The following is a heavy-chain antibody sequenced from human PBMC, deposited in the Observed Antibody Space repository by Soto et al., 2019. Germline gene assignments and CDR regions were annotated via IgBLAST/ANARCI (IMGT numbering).Heavy chain of an antibody. V-gene: IGHV4-59*01. CDR1: GGSISSYY. J-gene: IGHJ4*02. CDR2: IYYSGST. Sequence: SETLSLTCTVSGGSISSYYWSWIRQPPGKGLEWIGYIYYSGSTNYNPSLKSRVTISVDTSKNQFSLKLSSVTAADTAVYYCARGGGWRGHQGNFGYWGQGTLVTVSS. CDR3: ARGGGWRGHQGNFGY. D-gene: IGHD6-19*01.